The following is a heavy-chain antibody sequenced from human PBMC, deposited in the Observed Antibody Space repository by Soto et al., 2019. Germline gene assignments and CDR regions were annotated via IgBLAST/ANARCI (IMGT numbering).Heavy chain of an antibody. D-gene: IGHD4-17*01. V-gene: IGHV4-39*01. Sequence: SETLSLTCTVSGGSISSSSYYWGWILQPPGKGLEWIGSIYYSGSTYYNPSLKSRVTISVDTSKNQFSLKLSSVTAADTAVYYCARSMTRVVTLDYWGQGTLVTVSS. CDR2: IYYSGST. CDR1: GGSISSSSYY. CDR3: ARSMTRVVTLDY. J-gene: IGHJ4*02.